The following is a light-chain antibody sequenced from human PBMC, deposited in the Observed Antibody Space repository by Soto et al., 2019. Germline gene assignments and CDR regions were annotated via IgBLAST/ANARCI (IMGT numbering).Light chain of an antibody. CDR3: SSYGGSNNFVV. CDR2: EVN. J-gene: IGLJ2*01. CDR1: SSDVGAHAY. Sequence: QSALTQPPSASGSPGQSVTISCTGSSSDVGAHAYVSWYQQHPGKAPKLIIFEVNKRPSGVPDRFSGSKSGSTASLTVSGLQTEDEADYYCSSYGGSNNFVVFGGGTKLTVL. V-gene: IGLV2-8*01.